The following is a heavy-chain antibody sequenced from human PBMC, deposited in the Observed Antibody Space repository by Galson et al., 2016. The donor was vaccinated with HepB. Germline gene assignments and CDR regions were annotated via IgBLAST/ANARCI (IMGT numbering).Heavy chain of an antibody. D-gene: IGHD1/OR15-1a*01. J-gene: IGHJ6*02. CDR2: LYSGGST. CDR3: VEQRKGAPYGMDV. V-gene: IGHV3-53*01. CDR1: GFIVSSND. Sequence: SLRLSCAASGFIVSSNDMSWVRQAPGKGLEWVSVLYSGGSTYYADSVKGRFTISRDNSKNTLYLQMNSLTPEDTAVYYCVEQRKGAPYGMDVWGQGTTVTVSS.